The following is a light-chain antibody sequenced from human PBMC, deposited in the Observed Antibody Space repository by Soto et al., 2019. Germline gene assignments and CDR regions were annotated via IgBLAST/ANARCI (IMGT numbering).Light chain of an antibody. CDR1: SSDVGSYNL. Sequence: QSALTQPASVSGSPGQSITLSCTGTSSDVGSYNLVSWYQHHPGKAPKLMIYEGSKRPSGVSNRFSGSKSGNTASLTISGLQAEDEADYYCCSYAGSNTYVFATGTKLTVL. J-gene: IGLJ1*01. CDR2: EGS. V-gene: IGLV2-23*01. CDR3: CSYAGSNTYV.